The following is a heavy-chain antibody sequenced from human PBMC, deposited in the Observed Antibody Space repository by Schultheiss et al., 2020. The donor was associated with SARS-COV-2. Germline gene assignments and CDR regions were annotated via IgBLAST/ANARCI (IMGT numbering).Heavy chain of an antibody. CDR2: INPSGGST. V-gene: IGHV1-46*01. Sequence: ASVKVSCKASGYTFTGYYMHWVRQAPGQGLEWMGIINPSGGSTSYAQKFQGRVTMTRDTSTSTVYMELSSLRSEDTAVYYCARTAANIYDFLDYYGMDVWGQGTTVTVSS. CDR1: GYTFTGYY. D-gene: IGHD5/OR15-5a*01. CDR3: ARTAANIYDFLDYYGMDV. J-gene: IGHJ6*02.